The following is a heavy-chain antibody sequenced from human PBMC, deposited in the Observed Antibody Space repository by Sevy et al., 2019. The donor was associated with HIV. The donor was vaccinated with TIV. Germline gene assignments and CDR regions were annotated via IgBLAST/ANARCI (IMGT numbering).Heavy chain of an antibody. CDR2: MRFDGSIK. CDR3: AKVLHIVVVPAAIDYYYGMDF. Sequence: GGSLRLSCAASGFTFSTYGMHWVRQAPGRGLEWVAFMRFDGSIKYHTDSVKGRFTISRDNSKNTLYLQMNSLKTEDTAVYFSAKVLHIVVVPAAIDYYYGMDFWGQGTLVTVSS. CDR1: GFTFSTYG. D-gene: IGHD2-2*01. V-gene: IGHV3-30*02. J-gene: IGHJ6*02.